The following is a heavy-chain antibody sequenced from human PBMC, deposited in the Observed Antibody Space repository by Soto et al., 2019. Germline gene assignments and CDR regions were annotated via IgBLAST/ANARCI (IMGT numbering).Heavy chain of an antibody. D-gene: IGHD1-26*01. Sequence: GGSLRLSCAASGFTFSSYAMSWVRQAPGKGLEWVSAISGSGGSTYYADSVKGRFTVSRENSKNTVYLQMNSLRVEDTAVYYCAKGSEGYYPGRRIFHHWGQGVLVTVSS. CDR1: GFTFSSYA. J-gene: IGHJ4*02. V-gene: IGHV3-23*01. CDR3: AKGSEGYYPGRRIFHH. CDR2: ISGSGGST.